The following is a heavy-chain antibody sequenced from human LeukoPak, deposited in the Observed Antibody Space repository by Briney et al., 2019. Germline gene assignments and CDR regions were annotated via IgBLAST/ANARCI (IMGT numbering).Heavy chain of an antibody. D-gene: IGHD3-10*01. CDR3: ARDPNVLLWFGEFPDY. J-gene: IGHJ4*02. V-gene: IGHV3-33*01. CDR2: IWYDGSNK. CDR1: GFAFSTYG. Sequence: GRSLRLSCITSGFAFSTYGMHWVRQAPGKGLEWVAVIWYDGSNKYYADSVKGRFTISRDNSKNTLYLQMNSLRAEDTAVYYCARDPNVLLWFGEFPDYWGQGTLVTVSS.